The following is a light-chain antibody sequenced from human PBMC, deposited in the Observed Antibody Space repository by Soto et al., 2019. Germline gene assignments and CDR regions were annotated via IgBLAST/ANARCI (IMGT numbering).Light chain of an antibody. V-gene: IGKV2-28*01. CDR3: MQALQTPLT. J-gene: IGKJ5*01. CDR1: HSLLHSSGYNY. CDR2: LVY. Sequence: EIVLTQSPLSLPVTPGEPASISCRASHSLLHSSGYNYVDWYLQKPGQSPQLLIYLVYNRASGVTERFSGSGSGTDFTLKISRVEAEDVGHYYCMQALQTPLTFGQGTRLDIK.